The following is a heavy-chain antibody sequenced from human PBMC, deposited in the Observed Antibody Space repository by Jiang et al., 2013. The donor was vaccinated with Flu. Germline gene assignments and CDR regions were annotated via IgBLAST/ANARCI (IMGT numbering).Heavy chain of an antibody. CDR2: IYYTGT. D-gene: IGHD3/OR15-3a*01. CDR3: ARGRDSAKTGV. Sequence: GLVKPSETLSLTCTVSGDSVISTSYYWNWIRQPPGKGLEWIAYIYYTGTNYNPSLKSRGTISIDTSKNQFSLKLSSVTAADTAVYYCARGRDSAKTGVWGQGTTVTVSS. V-gene: IGHV4-61*01. CDR1: GDSVISTSYY. J-gene: IGHJ6*02.